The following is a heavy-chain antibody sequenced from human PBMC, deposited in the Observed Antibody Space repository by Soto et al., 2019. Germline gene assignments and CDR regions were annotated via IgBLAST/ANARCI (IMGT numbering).Heavy chain of an antibody. CDR3: ARGGPHAEGLIDY. CDR1: GFTFSSYG. J-gene: IGHJ4*02. D-gene: IGHD2-8*01. V-gene: IGHV3-33*01. Sequence: QVQLVESGGGVVQPGRSLRLSCAASGFTFSSYGMHWVRQAPGKGLEWVAVIWYDGSNKYYADSVKGRFTISRDNSKNTLYLQMNSLRAEDTAVYYCARGGPHAEGLIDYWGQGTLVTVSS. CDR2: IWYDGSNK.